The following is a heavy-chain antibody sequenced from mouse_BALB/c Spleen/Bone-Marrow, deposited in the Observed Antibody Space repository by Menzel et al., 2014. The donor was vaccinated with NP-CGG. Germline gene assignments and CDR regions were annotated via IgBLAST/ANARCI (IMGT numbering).Heavy chain of an antibody. CDR2: ISYSGST. J-gene: IGHJ4*01. CDR3: ARGYYAMDY. CDR1: GYSITSDYA. Sequence: VQLQQPGPGLVKPSQSLSLTCTVTGYSITSDYAWNWIRQFPENKLEWMGYISYSGSTSYNPSLKSRISITRDTSKNQFFLQLNSVTTEDTATYYCARGYYAMDYWGQGTSVTVSS. V-gene: IGHV3-2*02.